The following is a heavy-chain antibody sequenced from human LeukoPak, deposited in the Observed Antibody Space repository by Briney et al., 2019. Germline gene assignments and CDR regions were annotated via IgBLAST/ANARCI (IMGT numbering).Heavy chain of an antibody. V-gene: IGHV3-48*02. CDR3: ARGRPYMVGDAFDI. D-gene: IGHD2-15*01. J-gene: IGHJ3*02. Sequence: GSLRLSCAASGFTFPTYSMNGVRQAPGKGLDWMSYISSTGNTIYYADSVKGRFTIYRDNAKNSLYLQMSSLRDEDTAVYYCARGRPYMVGDAFDIWGQGTMVTVSS. CDR1: GFTFPTYS. CDR2: ISSTGNTI.